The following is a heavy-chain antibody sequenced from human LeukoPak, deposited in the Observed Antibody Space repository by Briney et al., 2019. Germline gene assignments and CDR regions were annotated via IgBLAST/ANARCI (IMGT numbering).Heavy chain of an antibody. V-gene: IGHV4-4*02. D-gene: IGHD2-15*01. J-gene: IGHJ4*02. Sequence: SETLSLTCAVSGGSISSSNWWSWVRQPPGKGLEWIGEIYHSGSTNYNPSLKSRVTISVDKSKNQFSLKLSSVTAADTAVYYCARHDCSGGSCYPGRIQANFDYWGQGTLVTVSS. CDR1: GGSISSSNW. CDR2: IYHSGST. CDR3: ARHDCSGGSCYPGRIQANFDY.